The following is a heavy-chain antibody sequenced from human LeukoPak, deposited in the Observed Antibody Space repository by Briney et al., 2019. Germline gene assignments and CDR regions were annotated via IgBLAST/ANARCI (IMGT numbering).Heavy chain of an antibody. D-gene: IGHD3-10*01. Sequence: GGSLRLSCVASGFTFTKYWMQWVRQVPGKGLQWVSRINQNGSITDYADSVKGRLTISRDNAKNTLYLQMNSLRAGDTAVYYCARSYRDFWGQGTLVTVSS. CDR2: INQNGSIT. V-gene: IGHV3-74*01. CDR3: ARSYRDF. J-gene: IGHJ4*02. CDR1: GFTFTKYW.